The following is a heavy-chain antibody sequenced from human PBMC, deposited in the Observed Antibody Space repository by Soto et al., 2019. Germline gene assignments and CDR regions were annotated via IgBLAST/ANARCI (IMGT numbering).Heavy chain of an antibody. CDR1: GFTFSSYA. J-gene: IGHJ4*02. D-gene: IGHD4-17*01. V-gene: IGHV3-64D*06. Sequence: GGSLRLSCAASGFTFSSYAMHWVRQAPGKGLEYVSAISSNGGSTYYADSVKGRFTISRDNSKNTLYLQMSSLRAEDTAVYYCVKPRNYGGNSIFDYWGQGTLVTVSS. CDR3: VKPRNYGGNSIFDY. CDR2: ISSNGGST.